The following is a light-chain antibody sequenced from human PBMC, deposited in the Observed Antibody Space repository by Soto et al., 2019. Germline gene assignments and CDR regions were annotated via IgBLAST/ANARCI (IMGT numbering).Light chain of an antibody. J-gene: IGLJ2*01. Sequence: QSVLTQPPSASASLGASVTLTCTLSSGYSDYKVDWYQQRPGKGPRFVMRVGSGGIVGSKGDGIPDRFSVLGSGLNRYLTIKNIQEEDESDYHCGADHDSGNNFVWVFGGGTKVTVL. V-gene: IGLV9-49*03. CDR2: VGSGGIVG. CDR1: SGYSDYK. CDR3: GADHDSGNNFVWV.